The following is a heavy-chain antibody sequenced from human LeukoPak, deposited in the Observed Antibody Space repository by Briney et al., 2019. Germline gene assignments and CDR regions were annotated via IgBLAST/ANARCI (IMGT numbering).Heavy chain of an antibody. CDR3: AHRPNFQYFFDY. Sequence: SGPTLATPTQTLTLICTFSGFSLSTSGVGVSWIRQPPGKALEWLALIYWDDDKRYSPSPKSRLPITKDTSRNQVVLTMTNMDLVDTATYYCAHRPNFQYFFDYWGQGALVTVSA. CDR1: GFSLSTSGVG. CDR2: IYWDDDK. J-gene: IGHJ4*02. D-gene: IGHD4/OR15-4a*01. V-gene: IGHV2-5*02.